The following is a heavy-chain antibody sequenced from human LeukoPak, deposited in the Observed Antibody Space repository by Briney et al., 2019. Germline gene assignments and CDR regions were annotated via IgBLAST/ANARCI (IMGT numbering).Heavy chain of an antibody. CDR3: ARGSLTYYYDSSFKLSKY. D-gene: IGHD3-22*01. Sequence: AAVKVSCKASGYTFTSYYVHWVRQAPGQGLEWMGITNPSGGSTSYAQKFQGRVTMTRDTSTSTVYMELSSLRSEDTAVYYCARGSLTYYYDSSFKLSKYWGQGTLVTVSS. CDR1: GYTFTSYY. J-gene: IGHJ4*02. V-gene: IGHV1-46*01. CDR2: TNPSGGST.